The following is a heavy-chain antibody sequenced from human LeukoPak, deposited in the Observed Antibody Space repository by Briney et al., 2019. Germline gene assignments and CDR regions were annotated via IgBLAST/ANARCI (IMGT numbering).Heavy chain of an antibody. Sequence: SETLSLTCTVSGGSIRSRSYYWGWIRQPPGKGLEWIGSIHYSGSTYYNPSLKSRVTISVDTSKNQFSLKLSPVTAADTAVYYCASRGGCSGTSCCNWFDPWGQGTLVTVSS. CDR1: GGSIRSRSYY. CDR3: ASRGGCSGTSCCNWFDP. D-gene: IGHD2-2*01. CDR2: IHYSGST. V-gene: IGHV4-39*07. J-gene: IGHJ5*02.